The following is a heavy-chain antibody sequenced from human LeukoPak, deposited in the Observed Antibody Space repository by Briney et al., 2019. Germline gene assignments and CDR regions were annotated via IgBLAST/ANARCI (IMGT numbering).Heavy chain of an antibody. CDR3: ARVDYYDSSGYGEEDY. J-gene: IGHJ4*02. CDR1: GYTFTSYY. V-gene: IGHV1-46*01. CDR2: INPSGGST. Sequence: ASVKVSCTASGYTFTSYYMHWVRQAPGQGLEWMGIINPSGGSTSYAQKFQGRVTMTRDTSTSTVYMELSSLRSEDSAVYYCARVDYYDSSGYGEEDYWGQGTLVTVSS. D-gene: IGHD3-22*01.